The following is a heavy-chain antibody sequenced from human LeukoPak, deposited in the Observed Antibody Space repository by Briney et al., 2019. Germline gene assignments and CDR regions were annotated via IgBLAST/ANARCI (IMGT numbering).Heavy chain of an antibody. CDR3: AKGTGDYGMDV. CDR1: GFTFSSYA. D-gene: IGHD1-1*01. J-gene: IGHJ6*02. Sequence: GGSLRLSCAASGFTFSSYALSWVRQAPGKGLEWVSGISDSGGSTYYADSVKGRFTISRDNSKNTVYPQMNSLRAEDTAIYYCAKGTGDYGMDVWGQGTTVTVSS. CDR2: ISDSGGST. V-gene: IGHV3-23*01.